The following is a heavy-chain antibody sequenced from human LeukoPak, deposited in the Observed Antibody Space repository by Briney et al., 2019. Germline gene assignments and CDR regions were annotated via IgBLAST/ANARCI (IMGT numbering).Heavy chain of an antibody. CDR1: GYTFTSYG. D-gene: IGHD3-3*01. Sequence: RASVKVSCKASGYTFTSYGITWVRQAPGQGLEWMGWISAYNGNTNYAQKFQGRVTMTTDTFTSTAYMELRSLRSDDTAGYYCARGGYYDFWSGSDYWGQGTLVTVSS. CDR2: ISAYNGNT. J-gene: IGHJ4*02. CDR3: ARGGYYDFWSGSDY. V-gene: IGHV1-18*01.